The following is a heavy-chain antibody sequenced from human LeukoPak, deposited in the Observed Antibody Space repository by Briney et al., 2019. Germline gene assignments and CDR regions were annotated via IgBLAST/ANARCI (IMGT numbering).Heavy chain of an antibody. V-gene: IGHV3-15*01. CDR1: GFTFSNAW. CDR3: TTDGDDSSGNFDY. D-gene: IGHD3-22*01. J-gene: IGHJ4*02. Sequence: PGGSLRLSCAASGFTFSNAWMSWVRQAPGKGLEWVGRIKSKTDGGTTDYAAPVKGRFTISRDDSKNTLYLQMNSLKTGDTAVYNCTTDGDDSSGNFDYWGQGTLVTVSS. CDR2: IKSKTDGGTT.